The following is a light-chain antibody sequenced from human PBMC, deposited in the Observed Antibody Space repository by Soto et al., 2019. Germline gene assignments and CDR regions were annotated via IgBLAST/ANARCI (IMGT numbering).Light chain of an antibody. CDR3: SSYTSAGTLV. CDR1: SSDVGGYNY. V-gene: IGLV2-14*01. Sequence: QSALTQPASVSGSPGQSITISCTGTSSDVGGYNYVSWYQQHPGKAPKLMIYEVRNRPSGISNRFSGSKSGYTASLTISGLQAEDEADYYCSSYTSAGTLVFGGGTQLTVL. CDR2: EVR. J-gene: IGLJ2*01.